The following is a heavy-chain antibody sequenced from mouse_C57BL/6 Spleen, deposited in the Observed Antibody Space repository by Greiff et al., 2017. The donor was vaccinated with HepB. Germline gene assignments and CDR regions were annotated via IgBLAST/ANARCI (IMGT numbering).Heavy chain of an antibody. V-gene: IGHV1-82*01. Sequence: QVQLQQSGPELVKPGASVKISCKASGYAFSSSWMNWVKQRPGKGLEWIGRIYPGDGDTNYNGKFKGKATLTADKSSSTAYMQLSSLTSEDSAVYFGARWTVGHYFDYWGQGTTLTVSA. CDR2: IYPGDGDT. CDR1: GYAFSSSW. CDR3: ARWTVGHYFDY. J-gene: IGHJ2*01. D-gene: IGHD1-1*01.